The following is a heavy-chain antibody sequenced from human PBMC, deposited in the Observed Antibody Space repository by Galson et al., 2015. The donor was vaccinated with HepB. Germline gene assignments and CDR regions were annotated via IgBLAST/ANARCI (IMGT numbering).Heavy chain of an antibody. D-gene: IGHD3-3*01. CDR3: ARVGSTYYDFWTGYYPPYFDY. J-gene: IGHJ4*02. Sequence: SVKVSCKASGYTLTSHAMHWVRQAPGQRLEWMGRINCGNGNTKYSQQFQGRLTLIRDTYANTVYMELSSLSSEDTAVYYCARVGSTYYDFWTGYYPPYFDYWGQGTLIAVSS. CDR2: INCGNGNT. CDR1: GYTLTSHA. V-gene: IGHV1-3*01.